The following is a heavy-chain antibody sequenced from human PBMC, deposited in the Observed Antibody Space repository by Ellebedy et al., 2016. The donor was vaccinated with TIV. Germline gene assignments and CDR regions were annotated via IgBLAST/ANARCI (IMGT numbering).Heavy chain of an antibody. CDR3: ARGIGELSASAPFDY. V-gene: IGHV1-24*01. CDR2: FDPEDGET. J-gene: IGHJ4*02. D-gene: IGHD3-10*01. Sequence: ASVKVSXXVSGYTLTELSMHWVRQAPGKGLEWMGGFDPEDGETIYAQKFQGRVTMTEDTSTDTAYMELSRLRSEDTAVYYCARGIGELSASAPFDYWGQGTLVTVSS. CDR1: GYTLTELS.